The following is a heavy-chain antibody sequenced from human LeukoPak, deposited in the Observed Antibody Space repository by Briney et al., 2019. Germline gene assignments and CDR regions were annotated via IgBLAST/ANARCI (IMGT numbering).Heavy chain of an antibody. CDR1: GFTFSDYY. CDR2: INHSGST. V-gene: IGHV4-34*01. CDR3: ARGGDDSSGYYLVDY. J-gene: IGHJ4*02. D-gene: IGHD3-22*01. Sequence: GSLRLSCAASGFTFSDYYWSWIRQPPGKGLEWIGEINHSGSTNYNPSLKSRVTISVDTSKNQFSLKLSSVTAADTAVYYCARGGDDSSGYYLVDYWGQGTLVTVSS.